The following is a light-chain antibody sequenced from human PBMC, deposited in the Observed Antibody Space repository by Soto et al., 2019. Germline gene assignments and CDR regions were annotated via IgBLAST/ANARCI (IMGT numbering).Light chain of an antibody. Sequence: QSVLTQPASVSGSPGQSITISCTGTSSDVGSYNLVSWYQQFPGKAPKLMIYEGTKRPSGVSDRFSGSKSGNTASLTISGLQAEDEGDYYCCSYAGSTTFEVFGTGTKVTVL. CDR1: SSDVGSYNL. CDR2: EGT. CDR3: CSYAGSTTFEV. V-gene: IGLV2-23*03. J-gene: IGLJ1*01.